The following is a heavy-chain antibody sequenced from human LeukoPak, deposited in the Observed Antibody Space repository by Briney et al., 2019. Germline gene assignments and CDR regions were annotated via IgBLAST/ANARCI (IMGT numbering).Heavy chain of an antibody. Sequence: GGSLRLSCAASGFTFSSYAMSLVRQAPGKGLEWVSAISGSGGSTYYADSVKGRFTISRDNSKNTLYLQMNSLRAEDTAVYYCAKMGDFWSGYYSRRYDAFDIWGQGTMVTVSS. V-gene: IGHV3-23*01. CDR3: AKMGDFWSGYYSRRYDAFDI. J-gene: IGHJ3*02. CDR1: GFTFSSYA. CDR2: ISGSGGST. D-gene: IGHD3-3*01.